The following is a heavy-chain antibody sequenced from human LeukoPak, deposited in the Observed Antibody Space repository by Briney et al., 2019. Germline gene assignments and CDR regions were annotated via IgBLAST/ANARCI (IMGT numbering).Heavy chain of an antibody. CDR2: ISYDGSNK. Sequence: GGSLRLSCAASGFTFNSYGMHWVRQAPGKGLEWVAVISYDGSNKYYADSVKGRFTISRDNSKNTLYLQMNSLRAEDTAVYYCAKSGVVWFGEFSPKRCYYMDVWGKGTTVTVSS. D-gene: IGHD3-10*01. J-gene: IGHJ6*03. CDR3: AKSGVVWFGEFSPKRCYYMDV. CDR1: GFTFNSYG. V-gene: IGHV3-30*18.